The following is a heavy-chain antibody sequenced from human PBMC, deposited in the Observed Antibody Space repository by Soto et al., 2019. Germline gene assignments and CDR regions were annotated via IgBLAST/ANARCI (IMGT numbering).Heavy chain of an antibody. CDR3: ASGGSYYGNYYFDY. J-gene: IGHJ4*02. CDR2: IWYDGSNK. Sequence: QVQLVESGGGVVQPGRSLRLSCAASGFTFSSYGMHWVRQAPGKGLEWVAVIWYDGSNKYYADSVKGRFTISRDNSKNTLYLQMNSLRAEDTAVYYCASGGSYYGNYYFDYWGQGTLVTVSS. D-gene: IGHD1-26*01. V-gene: IGHV3-33*01. CDR1: GFTFSSYG.